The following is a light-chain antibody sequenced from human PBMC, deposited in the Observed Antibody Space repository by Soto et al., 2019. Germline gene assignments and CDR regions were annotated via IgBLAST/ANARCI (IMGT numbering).Light chain of an antibody. CDR3: SSYTSSSTLDVV. Sequence: QSALTQPASVSGSPGQSITIPCTGTSSDVGGYNYVSWYQQHPGKAPKLMIYDVGNRPSGVSNRFSGSKSGNTASLTISGLQAEDEADDYCSSYTSSSTLDVVFGGGTKLTVL. CDR2: DVG. J-gene: IGLJ2*01. V-gene: IGLV2-14*01. CDR1: SSDVGGYNY.